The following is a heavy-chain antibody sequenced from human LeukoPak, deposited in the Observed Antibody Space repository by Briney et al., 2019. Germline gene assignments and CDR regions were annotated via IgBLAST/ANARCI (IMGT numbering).Heavy chain of an antibody. V-gene: IGHV4-39*01. Sequence: SETLSLTCTLSDGPINNNDYYWAWVRQPPGKGLEWIANMYYSGATFYNPSLKSRVTISMDTSQTRFFLQLRSVTATDTGTYYCARGRWSINWFDPWGQGTPVTVSS. J-gene: IGHJ5*02. CDR3: ARGRWSINWFDP. CDR2: MYYSGAT. D-gene: IGHD4-23*01. CDR1: DGPINNNDYY.